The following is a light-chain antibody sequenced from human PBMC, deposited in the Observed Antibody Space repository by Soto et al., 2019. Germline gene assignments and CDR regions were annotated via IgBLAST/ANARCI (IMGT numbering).Light chain of an antibody. J-gene: IGKJ1*01. V-gene: IGKV3-20*01. CDR2: GAS. CDR1: QSVSSSY. Sequence: EIMLTQSPGTLSLYPGERATLSCRASQSVSSSYLAWYQQKPGQAPRLLIYGASSRATGIPDRFSGSGSETDFTLTISRLEPEDFAVYYCQQYGSSSWTFGQGTKVEIK. CDR3: QQYGSSSWT.